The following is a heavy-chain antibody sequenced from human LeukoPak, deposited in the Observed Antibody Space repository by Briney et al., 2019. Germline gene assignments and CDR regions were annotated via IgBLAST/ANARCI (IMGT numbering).Heavy chain of an antibody. J-gene: IGHJ5*02. CDR2: INPNSGGT. D-gene: IGHD4-17*01. V-gene: IGHV1-2*02. Sequence: GASVKVSCKASGYTFTGYYMHWVRQAPGQGLEWMGWINPNSGGTNYAQKFQGRVTMTRDTSISTAYMELSRLRSDDTAVYYCARDPGGDYGDYLSNKGEAWFDPWGQGTLVTVSS. CDR3: ARDPGGDYGDYLSNKGEAWFDP. CDR1: GYTFTGYY.